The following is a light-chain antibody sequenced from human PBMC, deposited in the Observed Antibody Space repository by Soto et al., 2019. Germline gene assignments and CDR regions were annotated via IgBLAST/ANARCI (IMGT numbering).Light chain of an antibody. CDR2: KAS. V-gene: IGKV1-5*03. CDR1: QSISTW. CDR3: QQTYSTPPT. Sequence: DIQMTQSPSTLPASVGDRVTITCRANQSISTWLAWYQQKPGKAPNLLIYKASRLETGVPSRFSGSGSGTDFTLTISSLQPEDFATYYCQQTYSTPPTFGQGTKVDIK. J-gene: IGKJ1*01.